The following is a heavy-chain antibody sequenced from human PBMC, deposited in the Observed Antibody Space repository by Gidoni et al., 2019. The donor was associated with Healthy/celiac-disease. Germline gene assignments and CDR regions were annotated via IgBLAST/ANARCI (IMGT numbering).Heavy chain of an antibody. V-gene: IGHV3-23*01. CDR1: GVTFSSYA. J-gene: IGHJ1*01. Sequence: EVQLLESGGGLVQPGGALRLSCAASGVTFSSYAMSWVRQAPGKGLEWVSAISGSGGSTYYADSVKGRFTISRDNSKNTLYLQMNSLRAEDTAVYYCAKGGYGEYFQHWGQGTLVTVSS. D-gene: IGHD5-12*01. CDR3: AKGGYGEYFQH. CDR2: ISGSGGST.